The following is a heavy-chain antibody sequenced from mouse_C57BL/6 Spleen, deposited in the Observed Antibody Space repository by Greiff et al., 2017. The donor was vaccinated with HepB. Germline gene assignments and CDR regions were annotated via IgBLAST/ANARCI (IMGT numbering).Heavy chain of an antibody. CDR3: ARDGNYLLFDY. CDR2: ISDGGSYT. D-gene: IGHD2-1*01. V-gene: IGHV5-4*01. CDR1: GFTFSSYA. J-gene: IGHJ2*01. Sequence: EVKLVESGGGLVKPGGSLKLSCAASGFTFSSYAMSWVRQTPEKRLEWVATISDGGSYTYYPDNVKGRFTISRDNAKNNLYLQMSHLKSEDTAMYYCARDGNYLLFDYWGQGTTLTVSS.